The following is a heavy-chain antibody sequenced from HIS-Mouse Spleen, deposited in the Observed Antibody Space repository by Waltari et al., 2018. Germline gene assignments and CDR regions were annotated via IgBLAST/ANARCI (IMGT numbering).Heavy chain of an antibody. CDR2: ISYDGSNK. CDR1: GFTFRSAG. D-gene: IGHD6-19*01. V-gene: IGHV3-30*18. CDR3: AKASSGWLDY. J-gene: IGHJ4*02. Sequence: VLLVESGGGVVQSGRSLRLYCAAPGFTFRSAGMLRFRQVPGKGLEWVAVISYDGSNKYYADSVKGRFTISRDNSKNTLYLQMNSLRAEDTAVYYCAKASSGWLDYWGQGTLVTVSS.